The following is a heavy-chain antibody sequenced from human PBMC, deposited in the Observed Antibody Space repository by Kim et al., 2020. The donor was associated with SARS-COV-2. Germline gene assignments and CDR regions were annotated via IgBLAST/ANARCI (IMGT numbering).Heavy chain of an antibody. Sequence: GGSLRLSCAASGFSFNTYVMSWVRQAPGKGLEWVSVIGTRGTTYYADSVKGRFTISRDNSENTLYLQMNSLRVEDTAVYYWVRGERKAAPTDHWGEGTLGTVSS. V-gene: IGHV3-23*01. CDR3: VRGERKAAPTDH. D-gene: IGHD6-13*01. J-gene: IGHJ4*02. CDR2: IGTRGTT. CDR1: GFSFNTYV.